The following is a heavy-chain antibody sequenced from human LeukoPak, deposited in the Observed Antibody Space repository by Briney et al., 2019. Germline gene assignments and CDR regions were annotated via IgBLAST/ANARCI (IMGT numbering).Heavy chain of an antibody. V-gene: IGHV3-74*01. J-gene: IGHJ4*02. CDR3: ARDLSGYSDY. CDR2: ISDADGSIT. D-gene: IGHD2-15*01. Sequence: GGSLRLSCAASGFTLSSYWLHWVRQAPGKGLVGVSRISDADGSITDYADSVRGRFTISRDTAKNTLYLEMNSLGAEDTAVYYCARDLSGYSDYWGQGTLVTVSS. CDR1: GFTLSSYW.